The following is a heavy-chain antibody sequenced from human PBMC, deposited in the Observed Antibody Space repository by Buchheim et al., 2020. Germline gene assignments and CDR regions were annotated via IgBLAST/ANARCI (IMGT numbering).Heavy chain of an antibody. CDR1: GGSISSYY. V-gene: IGHV4-59*01. J-gene: IGHJ4*02. CDR3: ARASGYPNFDY. Sequence: QVQLQESGPGLVKPSGTLSLTCTVSGGSISSYYWSWIRQPPGKGLEWIGYIYYSGSTNYNPSLKSRVTISVDTSKNQFSLKLSSVTAADTAVYYCARASGYPNFDYWGQGTL. CDR2: IYYSGST. D-gene: IGHD3-3*01.